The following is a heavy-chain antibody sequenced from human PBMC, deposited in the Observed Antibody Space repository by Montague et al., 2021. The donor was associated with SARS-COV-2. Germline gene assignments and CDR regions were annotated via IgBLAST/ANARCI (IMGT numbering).Heavy chain of an antibody. J-gene: IGHJ4*02. V-gene: IGHV3-33*01. D-gene: IGHD1-26*01. CDR2: IWYDGSNE. CDR1: GFIFSSYG. Sequence: SLRLSCAASGFIFSSYGMHWVRQAPGKGLEWVAHIWYDGSNENYVDSVKGRFSISRDNFKYTLYLQMNSLRAEDTAIYHCARGSVGGYYFDYWGQGTLVTVSS. CDR3: ARGSVGGYYFDY.